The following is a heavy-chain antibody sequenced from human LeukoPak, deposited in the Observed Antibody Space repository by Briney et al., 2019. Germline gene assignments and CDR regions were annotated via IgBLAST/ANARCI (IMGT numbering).Heavy chain of an antibody. CDR3: ARGAGWWDY. Sequence: SETLSLTCTVSGVSISGSYWSWIRQPPGKGLEWIAYIFYSGKTNYSPSLKSRVTISVDTSKNQFSLNLSPVTAADTAVYYCARGAGWWDYWGQGTLVTVSS. D-gene: IGHD2-15*01. CDR2: IFYSGKT. CDR1: GVSISGSY. J-gene: IGHJ4*02. V-gene: IGHV4-59*01.